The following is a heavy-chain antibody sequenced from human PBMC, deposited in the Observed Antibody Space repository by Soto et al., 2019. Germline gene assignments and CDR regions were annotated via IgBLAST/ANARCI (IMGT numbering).Heavy chain of an antibody. J-gene: IGHJ4*02. V-gene: IGHV3-7*01. CDR1: GFTFSSYW. CDR3: ASPRAGY. CDR2: MNQDGSEK. Sequence: GVLRLSCIASGFTFSSYWMTWVRQAPVKGLEWVATMNQDGSEKYSVDSVEGRFTISRDNAKNSLYLQMNSLRAEDTALYYCASPRAGYWGQGTLVTVSS.